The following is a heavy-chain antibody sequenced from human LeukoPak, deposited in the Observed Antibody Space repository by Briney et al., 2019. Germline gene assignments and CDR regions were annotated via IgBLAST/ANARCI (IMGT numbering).Heavy chain of an antibody. CDR3: ARASGYMTTFGGVIGLYYFDY. D-gene: IGHD3-16*02. CDR2: INQDGSDE. J-gene: IGHJ4*02. Sequence: GGSLRLSCAASGFTFSSSWMSWVRHTPGKGLEWVANINQDGSDEYYVDSVKGRFTISRDNAKTSLYLQMNSLRAEDTAVYYCARASGYMTTFGGVIGLYYFDYWGQGTLVTVSS. V-gene: IGHV3-7*01. CDR1: GFTFSSSW.